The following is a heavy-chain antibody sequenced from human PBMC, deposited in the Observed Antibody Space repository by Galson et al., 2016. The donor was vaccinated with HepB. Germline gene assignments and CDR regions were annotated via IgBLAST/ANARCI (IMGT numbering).Heavy chain of an antibody. CDR3: AKDGPATTVVTRNYFDC. J-gene: IGHJ4*02. Sequence: SLRLSCAASGFTFDDYTMHWVRQAPGKGLEWISALRWDGGDTYYADSVKGRFTNSQDNNNNSLYLQMSSLTTEDTALYCCAKDGPATTVVTRNYFDCWGQGTLVTVSS. CDR1: GFTFDDYT. CDR2: LRWDGGDT. V-gene: IGHV3-43*01. D-gene: IGHD4-23*01.